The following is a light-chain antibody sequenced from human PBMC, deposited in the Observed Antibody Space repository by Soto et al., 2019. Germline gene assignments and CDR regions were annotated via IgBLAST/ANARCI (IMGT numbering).Light chain of an antibody. J-gene: IGKJ1*01. Sequence: DIQMTQSPSTLSASVGDRVTITCRASQSVSSWVAWYHLKPGKAPKLLIYKASTLETGVPSRFSGSGSRTEFTLTISSLQPDDFAAYYCQHYARFSGTCGQWTKVEIK. V-gene: IGKV1-5*03. CDR2: KAS. CDR1: QSVSSW. CDR3: QHYARFSGT.